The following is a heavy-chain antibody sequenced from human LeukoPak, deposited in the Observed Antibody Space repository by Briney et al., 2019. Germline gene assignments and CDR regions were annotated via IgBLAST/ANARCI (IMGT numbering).Heavy chain of an antibody. J-gene: IGHJ4*02. CDR3: AKDRYTVVTESIDY. CDR2: ISYDGSNK. CDR1: GFTFSSYG. V-gene: IGHV3-30*18. D-gene: IGHD4-23*01. Sequence: PGRSLRLSCAASGFTFSSYGMHWVRQAPGKGLEWVAVISYDGSNKHYADSVKGRFTISRDNSKNTLYLQMNSLRAEDTAVYYCAKDRYTVVTESIDYWGQGTLVTVSS.